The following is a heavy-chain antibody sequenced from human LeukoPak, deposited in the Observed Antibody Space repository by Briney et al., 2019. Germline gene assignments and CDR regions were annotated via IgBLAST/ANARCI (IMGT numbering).Heavy chain of an antibody. CDR2: IYYSGST. J-gene: IGHJ5*02. V-gene: IGHV4-59*01. CDR1: GDSISSYY. Sequence: SETLSLTCTVSGDSISSYYWSWIRQPPGKRLEWIGYIYYSGSTNYNPSLKSRVTISVDTSKNQFYLKLSSVTAADTAVYYRARGSTNYDPWGQGTLVTVSS. CDR3: ARGSTNYDP. D-gene: IGHD1-1*01.